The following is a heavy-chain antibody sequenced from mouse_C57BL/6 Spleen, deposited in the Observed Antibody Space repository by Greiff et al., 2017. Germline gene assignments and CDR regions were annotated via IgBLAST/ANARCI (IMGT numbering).Heavy chain of an antibody. CDR2: ISSGSSTI. J-gene: IGHJ2*01. V-gene: IGHV5-17*01. CDR1: GFTFSDYG. D-gene: IGHD3-3*01. CDR3: AKTSRTGGIFDY. Sequence: EVKLMESGGGLVKPGGSLKLSCAASGFTFSDYGMHWVRQAPEKGLEWVAYISSGSSTIYYADTVKGRFTISRDNAKNTLFLQMTSLRSEDTAMYYCAKTSRTGGIFDYWGQGTTLTVSS.